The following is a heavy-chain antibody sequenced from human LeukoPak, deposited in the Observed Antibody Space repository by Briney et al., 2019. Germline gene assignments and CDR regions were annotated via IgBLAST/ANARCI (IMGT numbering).Heavy chain of an antibody. J-gene: IGHJ5*02. D-gene: IGHD6-6*01. Sequence: PGGSLRLSCAASGFTFSSYGMHWVRQAPGKGLEWVAVISYDGSNKYYADSVKGRFTISRDNSKNTLYLQMNSLRAEDTAVYYCAKGTVAARLKAYKDNWFDPWGQGTLVTVSS. V-gene: IGHV3-30*18. CDR3: AKGTVAARLKAYKDNWFDP. CDR2: ISYDGSNK. CDR1: GFTFSSYG.